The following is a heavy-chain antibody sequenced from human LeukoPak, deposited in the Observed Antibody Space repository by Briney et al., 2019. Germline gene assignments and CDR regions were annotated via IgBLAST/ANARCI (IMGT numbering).Heavy chain of an antibody. CDR1: GLTLSNYW. CDR3: AREIMVSREWYFDL. D-gene: IGHD2-21*01. Sequence: GGSLRLSCAASGLTLSNYWMHWVRQAPGKGLVWVSRMNNDGSGTTYADSVRGRFTISRDNAKNTLYLQMNGLRVEDTAVYFCAREIMVSREWYFDLWGRGTLVTVAS. CDR2: MNNDGSGT. V-gene: IGHV3-74*01. J-gene: IGHJ2*01.